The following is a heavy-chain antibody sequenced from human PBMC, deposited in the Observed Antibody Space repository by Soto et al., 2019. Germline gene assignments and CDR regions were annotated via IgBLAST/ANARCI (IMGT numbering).Heavy chain of an antibody. CDR3: ARLEGLATISYYFDF. Sequence: SETLSLTCTVSGGSISSYYWSWIRQPPGKGLEWIGSIYYSGSTNYNPSLQSRVTISLDTSKNQFSLKLSSVTAADTAVYYCARLEGLATISYYFDFWGQGALVTVSS. CDR2: IYYSGST. J-gene: IGHJ4*02. V-gene: IGHV4-59*08. CDR1: GGSISSYY. D-gene: IGHD3-9*01.